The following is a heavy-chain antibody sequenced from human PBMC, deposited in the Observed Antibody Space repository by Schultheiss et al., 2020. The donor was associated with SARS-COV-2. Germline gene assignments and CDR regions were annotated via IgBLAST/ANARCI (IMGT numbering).Heavy chain of an antibody. CDR2: INHSGST. J-gene: IGHJ6*02. CDR1: GGSITRSYW. V-gene: IGHV4-4*02. CDR3: ARMGTATGSYYYYGMDV. Sequence: SETLSLTCGVSGGSITRSYWWTWIRQTPEKGLEWIGEINHSGSTNYNPSLKSRVTISVDTSKNQFSLKLSSVTAADTAVYYCARMGTATGSYYYYGMDVWGQGTTVTVSS. D-gene: IGHD1-26*01.